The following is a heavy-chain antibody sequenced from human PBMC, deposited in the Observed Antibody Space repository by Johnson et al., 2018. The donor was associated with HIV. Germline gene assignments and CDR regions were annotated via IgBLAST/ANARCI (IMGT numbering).Heavy chain of an antibody. CDR3: ARQPDNFWSSDAFDI. D-gene: IGHD3-3*01. V-gene: IGHV3-11*04. J-gene: IGHJ3*02. Sequence: QMQLVESGGGVVQPGRSLRLSCAASGFSFSDYYMSWIRQAPGKGLEWVSYISSSGSTIYYADSVVKGRFTISRDNAKNSVFLQMNSLRVEDTAIYYCARQPDNFWSSDAFDIWGQGTMVTVSS. CDR1: GFSFSDYY. CDR2: ISSSGSTI.